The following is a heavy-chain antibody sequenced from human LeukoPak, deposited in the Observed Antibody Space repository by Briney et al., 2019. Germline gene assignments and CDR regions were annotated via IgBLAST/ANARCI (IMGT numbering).Heavy chain of an antibody. Sequence: KRGESLKISCEGSGYDFSNNWIGWVRQMPGKGLEWVAIIYPGDSETRYTPSFEGQVTISADKSINTAYLQWSSLKASDSAMYYCAREDEYFQHWGQGTLVTVSS. CDR1: GYDFSNNW. CDR2: IYPGDSET. V-gene: IGHV5-51*01. J-gene: IGHJ1*01. CDR3: AREDEYFQH.